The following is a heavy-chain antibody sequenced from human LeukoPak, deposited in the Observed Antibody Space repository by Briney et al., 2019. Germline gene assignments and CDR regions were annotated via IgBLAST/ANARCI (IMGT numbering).Heavy chain of an antibody. V-gene: IGHV3-23*01. Sequence: PGGSLRLSCNASRFSFISYAMSWVRQAPGRGPEWVSQINGSGSNTYYADSVKGRFTISRDNAKSTLFLQMNSLRDEDTAVYYCVKSGGTFGYYYDSSGSFDLWGQGTLVTVSS. CDR2: INGSGSNT. CDR3: VKSGGTFGYYYDSSGSFDL. CDR1: RFSFISYA. J-gene: IGHJ4*02. D-gene: IGHD3-22*01.